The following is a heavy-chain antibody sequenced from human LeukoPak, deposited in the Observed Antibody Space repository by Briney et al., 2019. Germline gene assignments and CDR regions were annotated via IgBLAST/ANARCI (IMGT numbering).Heavy chain of an antibody. D-gene: IGHD2-15*01. CDR2: IYYSGST. Sequence: PSESLSLTCTVSGGSISSYYWSWIRQPPGKGLEWIGYIYYSGSTNYNPSLKSRVTISVDTSKNQFSLKLSSVTAADPAVYYCARGDSRFFDYWGQGTLVTVSS. V-gene: IGHV4-59*01. CDR3: ARGDSRFFDY. CDR1: GGSISSYY. J-gene: IGHJ4*02.